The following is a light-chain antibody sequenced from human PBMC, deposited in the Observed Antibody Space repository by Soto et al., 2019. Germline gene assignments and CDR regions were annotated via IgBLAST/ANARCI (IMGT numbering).Light chain of an antibody. Sequence: QAVVTQEPSSSVSPGGTVTLTCGLSSGSVSTSHHPSWYQQAPGQSPRTLIYSTNARSSGVPGRFSGSILGNKAALTITGAQADDDSDYYCVLYVGSGIWVFGGGTKVTVL. CDR3: VLYVGSGIWV. CDR2: STN. CDR1: SGSVSTSHH. V-gene: IGLV8-61*01. J-gene: IGLJ3*02.